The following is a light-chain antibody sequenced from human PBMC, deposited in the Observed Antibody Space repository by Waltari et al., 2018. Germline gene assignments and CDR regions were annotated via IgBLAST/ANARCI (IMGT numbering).Light chain of an antibody. CDR1: QSISSW. CDR2: QAS. Sequence: DIQMTQSPSTLSASVGDRVTITCRASQSISSWLAWYQHKPGKAPKLLIYQASSLDTGVPSRFSGSGSGTEFTLTISSLRPDDFATYYCQQFNSYPWTFGQGTKVEIK. J-gene: IGKJ1*01. CDR3: QQFNSYPWT. V-gene: IGKV1-5*03.